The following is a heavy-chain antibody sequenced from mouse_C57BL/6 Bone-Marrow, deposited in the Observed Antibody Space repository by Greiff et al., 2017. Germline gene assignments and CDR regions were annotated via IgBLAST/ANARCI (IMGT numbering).Heavy chain of an antibody. Sequence: EVQLQQSGPVLVKPGASVKMSCKASGFTFTDYYMNWVKQSHGQSLEWIGVINPYNGGTSYNQKFKGKATLTVDKSSSTAYIELNSLTSEDSAVCYCARSDTTVFDDWGQGTTLTVSS. D-gene: IGHD1-1*01. CDR1: GFTFTDYY. CDR3: ARSDTTVFDD. J-gene: IGHJ2*01. V-gene: IGHV1-19*01. CDR2: INPYNGGT.